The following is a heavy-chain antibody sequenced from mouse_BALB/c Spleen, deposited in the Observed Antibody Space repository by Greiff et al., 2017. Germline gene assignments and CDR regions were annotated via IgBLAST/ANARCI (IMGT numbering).Heavy chain of an antibody. D-gene: IGHD2-1*01. V-gene: IGHV5-12-1*01. CDR1: GFAFSSYD. CDR2: ISSGGGST. J-gene: IGHJ4*01. Sequence: EVQLVESGGGLVKPGGSLKLSCAASGFAFSSYDMSWVRQTPEKRLEWVAYISSGGGSTYYPDTVKGRFTISRDNAKNTLYLQMSSLKSEDTAMYYCARNYKGAMDYWGQGTSVTVSS. CDR3: ARNYKGAMDY.